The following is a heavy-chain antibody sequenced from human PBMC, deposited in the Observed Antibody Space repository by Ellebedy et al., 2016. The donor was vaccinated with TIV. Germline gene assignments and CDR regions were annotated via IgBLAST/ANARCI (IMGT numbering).Heavy chain of an antibody. CDR3: ARRYIPAAWAFDL. J-gene: IGHJ3*01. CDR2: ILHPGGT. Sequence: PSETLSLTCTVSGGSITNYYWSWVRQTPGKGLEWIGYILHPGGTYYNPSLKSRITISADTSENQISLNLRPVTADDTAVYYCARRYIPAAWAFDLWGQGTMVTVSS. V-gene: IGHV4-59*08. D-gene: IGHD6-13*01. CDR1: GGSITNYY.